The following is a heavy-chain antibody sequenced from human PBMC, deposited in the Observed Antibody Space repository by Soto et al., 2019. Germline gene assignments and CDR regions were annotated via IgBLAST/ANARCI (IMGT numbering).Heavy chain of an antibody. CDR1: GGTFSSYA. J-gene: IGHJ6*02. D-gene: IGHD1-1*01. CDR2: IIPIFGTA. Sequence: QVQLVQSGAEVKKPGSSVKVSCKASGGTFSSYAISWVRQAPGQGLEWMGGIIPIFGTANYAQKFQGRVTLTADEYASTAYMELSSMRSEEKAVYYCASSHGQPDYYDGMDVWGQGTTVIGSS. CDR3: ASSHGQPDYYDGMDV. V-gene: IGHV1-69*12.